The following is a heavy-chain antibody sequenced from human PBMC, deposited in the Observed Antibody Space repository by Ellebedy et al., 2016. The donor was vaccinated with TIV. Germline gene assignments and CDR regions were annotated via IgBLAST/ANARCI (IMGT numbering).Heavy chain of an antibody. CDR1: GFTFTNFA. CDR3: AKDVQTRVPLAGASDS. Sequence: GGSLRLXCTGSGFTFTNFAMRWFRQAPGKGLEWVSDISATGGSKYYADSVKGRFTISRDNSKNTFYLRMNSLRADDTAMYYCAKDVQTRVPLAGASDSWGQGTLVSVSS. J-gene: IGHJ4*02. V-gene: IGHV3-23*01. D-gene: IGHD1-1*01. CDR2: ISATGGSK.